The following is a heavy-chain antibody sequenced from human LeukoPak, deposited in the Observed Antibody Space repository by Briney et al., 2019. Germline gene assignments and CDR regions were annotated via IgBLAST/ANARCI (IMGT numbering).Heavy chain of an antibody. CDR2: IGTAGDT. J-gene: IGHJ6*02. V-gene: IGHV3-13*01. Sequence: GGSLRLSCAASGFTFSSYDMHWARQATGKGLEWVSAIGTAGDTYYPGSVKGRFTISRENAKNSLYLQMNSLRAGDTAVYYCARVLGSGTYGLDVWGQGTTVTVSS. CDR1: GFTFSSYD. D-gene: IGHD3-10*01. CDR3: ARVLGSGTYGLDV.